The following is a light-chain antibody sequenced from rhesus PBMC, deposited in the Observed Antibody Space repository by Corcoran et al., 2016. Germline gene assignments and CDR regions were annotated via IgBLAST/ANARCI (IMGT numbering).Light chain of an antibody. CDR1: QSVSSS. CDR3: QQYSNCPT. J-gene: IGKJ1*01. CDR2: GAS. Sequence: EIVLTQSPATLSLSPGERATLSCRASQSVSSSLAWYQQKPEQAPRLLSYGASSRATGIPDRFSGSGSGTDFALTISSLEPEDFAVYYCQQYSNCPTFGQGTKVEIK. V-gene: IGKV3-42*03.